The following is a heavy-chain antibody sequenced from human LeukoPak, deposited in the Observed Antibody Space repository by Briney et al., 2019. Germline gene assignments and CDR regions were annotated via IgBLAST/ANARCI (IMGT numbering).Heavy chain of an antibody. CDR3: VAWGNSGNS. Sequence: GGSLRLSCAASGFTFSGHWMSWVRQAPAKGLEWVAHMNGDGSQIYYMDFVKGRFTNSRDNAKNSLYLQMSGLRAEDTAVYYCVAWGNSGNSWGQGTMVIVSS. CDR1: GFTFSGHW. D-gene: IGHD1-26*01. CDR2: MNGDGSQI. V-gene: IGHV3-7*01. J-gene: IGHJ3*01.